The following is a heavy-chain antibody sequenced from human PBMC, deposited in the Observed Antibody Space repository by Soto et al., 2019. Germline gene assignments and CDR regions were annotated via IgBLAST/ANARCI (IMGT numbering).Heavy chain of an antibody. D-gene: IGHD2-21*02. CDR3: ARVEVIVVVTAIRGLGFDY. Sequence: SETLSLTCTVSGDSISSSGFYWGWLRQPPGKGLEWIGSIYYSGSTYYNPSLKSRVTISVGTSKNQFSLKLSSVTAADTAVYYCARVEVIVVVTAIRGLGFDYWGQGTLVTVSS. CDR2: IYYSGST. J-gene: IGHJ4*02. V-gene: IGHV4-39*07. CDR1: GDSISSSGFY.